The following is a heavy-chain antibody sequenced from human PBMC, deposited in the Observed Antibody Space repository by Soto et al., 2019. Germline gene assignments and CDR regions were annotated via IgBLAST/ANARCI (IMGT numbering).Heavy chain of an antibody. CDR2: ISAYNGNT. J-gene: IGHJ4*02. CDR3: ARALAVRDIVLMVYAAAEYYFDY. Sequence: QVQLVQSGAEVKKPGASVKVSCKASGYTFTSYGISWVRQAPGQGLEWMGWISAYNGNTNYAQKLQGRVTMTTDTSTSTAYIELRSLRSDDTAVYYCARALAVRDIVLMVYAAAEYYFDYWGQGTLVTVSS. CDR1: GYTFTSYG. D-gene: IGHD2-8*01. V-gene: IGHV1-18*01.